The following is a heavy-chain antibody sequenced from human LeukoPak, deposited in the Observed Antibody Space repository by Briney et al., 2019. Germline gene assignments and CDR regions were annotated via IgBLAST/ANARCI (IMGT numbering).Heavy chain of an antibody. V-gene: IGHV4-61*02. D-gene: IGHD6-6*01. CDR3: AATHLLIAARPGYFDY. CDR2: IYTSGST. Sequence: SETLSLTCTVSGGSISSGSYYWSWIRQPAGKGLEWIGLIYTSGSTNYNPSLKSRVTISVDTSKNQFSLKLSSVTAADTAVYYCAATHLLIAARPGYFDYWGQGTLVTVSS. CDR1: GGSISSGSYY. J-gene: IGHJ4*02.